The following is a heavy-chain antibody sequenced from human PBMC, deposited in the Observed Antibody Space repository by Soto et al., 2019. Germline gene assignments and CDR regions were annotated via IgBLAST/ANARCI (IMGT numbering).Heavy chain of an antibody. CDR1: GGTFSSYA. CDR3: AKSAGAYRHQYKGMDV. D-gene: IGHD3-16*02. CDR2: IIPIFGTA. Sequence: SVKVSCKASGGTFSSYAISWVRQAPGQGLEWMGGIIPIFGTANYAQKFQGRVTITADKSTSTAYMELSSLRSEDTAVYYCAKSAGAYRHQYKGMDVWGQGTTVTVSS. J-gene: IGHJ6*02. V-gene: IGHV1-69*06.